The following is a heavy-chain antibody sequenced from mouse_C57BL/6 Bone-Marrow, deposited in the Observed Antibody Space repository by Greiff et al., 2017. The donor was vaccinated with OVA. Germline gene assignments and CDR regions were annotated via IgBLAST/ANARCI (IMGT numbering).Heavy chain of an antibody. CDR3: TRYRAMDY. CDR1: GYTFTDYE. CDR2: IDPETGGT. V-gene: IGHV1-15*01. J-gene: IGHJ4*01. Sequence: QVQLQQSGAELVRPGASVTLSCKASGYTFTDYEMHWVKQTPVHGLEWIGAIDPETGGTAYNQKFKGKAILTADKSSSTAYMELRSLTSEDSRVSYYTRYRAMDYWGQGTSVTVSS.